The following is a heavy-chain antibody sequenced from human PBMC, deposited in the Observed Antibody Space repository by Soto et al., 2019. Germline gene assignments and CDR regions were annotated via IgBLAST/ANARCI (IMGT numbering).Heavy chain of an antibody. J-gene: IGHJ4*02. CDR3: ARAKDGYNLYYFDY. CDR1: GFTFSSYA. V-gene: IGHV3-30-3*01. Sequence: QVQLVESGGGVVQPGRSLRLSCAASGFTFSSYAMHWVRQAPGKGLEWVAVISYDGSNKYYADSVKGRFTISRDNSKNTLHLQMNSLRAEDTAVYYCARAKDGYNLYYFDYWGQGTLVTVSS. CDR2: ISYDGSNK. D-gene: IGHD5-12*01.